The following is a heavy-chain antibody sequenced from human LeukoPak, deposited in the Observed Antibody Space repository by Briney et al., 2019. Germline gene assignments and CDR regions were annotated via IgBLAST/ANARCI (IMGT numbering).Heavy chain of an antibody. D-gene: IGHD3-22*01. V-gene: IGHV1-2*02. CDR1: GYTFTGYY. CDR3: RLLKTMIVEY. Sequence: ASVKVSCKASGYTFTGYYMHWVRQAPGQGLEWMGWINPNSGGTNYAQKFQGRVTMTRDTSISTACMELSRLRSDDTAVYYCRLLKTMIVEYWGQGTLVTVSS. CDR2: INPNSGGT. J-gene: IGHJ4*02.